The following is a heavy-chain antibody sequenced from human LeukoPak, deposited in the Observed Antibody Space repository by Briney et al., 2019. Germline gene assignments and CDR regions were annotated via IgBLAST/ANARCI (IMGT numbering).Heavy chain of an antibody. CDR1: GGSISSSSYY. CDR3: ARQNSLIAVAGYFDY. D-gene: IGHD6-19*01. J-gene: IGHJ4*01. CDR2: IYYSGST. Sequence: PSETLSLTCTVSGGSISSSSYYWGWIRQPPGKGLEWIGSIYYSGSTYYNPSLKSRVTISVDTSKNQFSLKLSSVTAADTAVYYCARQNSLIAVAGYFDYWGQEPWSPSPQ. V-gene: IGHV4-39*01.